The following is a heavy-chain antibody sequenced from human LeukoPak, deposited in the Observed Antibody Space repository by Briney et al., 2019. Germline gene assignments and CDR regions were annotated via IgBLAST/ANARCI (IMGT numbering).Heavy chain of an antibody. D-gene: IGHD6-13*01. J-gene: IGHJ3*02. CDR1: GGSISSYY. CDR3: ARRTGYLAFDI. V-gene: IGHV4-59*01. CDR2: IYYSGST. Sequence: SETLSLTCTVSGGSISSYYWSWIRQPPGKGLEWIGYIYYSGSTNYNPSLKSRVTISVDTSKNQFSLKLSSATAADTAVYYCARRTGYLAFDIWGQGTMVTVSS.